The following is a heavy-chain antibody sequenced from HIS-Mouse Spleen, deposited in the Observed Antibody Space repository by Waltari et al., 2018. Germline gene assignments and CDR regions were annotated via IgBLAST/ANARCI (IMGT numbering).Heavy chain of an antibody. D-gene: IGHD3-3*01. CDR2: IYYSGRT. CDR3: ARSPYYDFWSGYSDNWFDP. V-gene: IGHV4-31*03. CDR1: GGSISSGGYY. Sequence: QVQLQESGPGLVKPSQTLSLTCTVSGGSISSGGYYWSWIRQHPGKGLEWIGYIYYSGRTSYNPSLQGRVTISVDTSKNQFSLKLSSVTAADTAVYYCARSPYYDFWSGYSDNWFDPWGQGTLVTVSS. J-gene: IGHJ5*02.